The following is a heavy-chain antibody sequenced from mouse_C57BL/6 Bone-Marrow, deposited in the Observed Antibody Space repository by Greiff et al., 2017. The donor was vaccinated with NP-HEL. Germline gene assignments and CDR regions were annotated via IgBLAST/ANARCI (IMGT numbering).Heavy chain of an antibody. CDR3: AESSGYEDYAMDY. CDR1: GYAFSSSG. Sequence: QVQLQQSGPELVKPGASVKISCKASGYAFSSSGMNWVKQRQGKGLEWIGRIYPGEGDTNYNGKFKGKATLTADNSSSTAYMQLSSLTSEDSAVYFCAESSGYEDYAMDYWGQGTSVTVSS. CDR2: IYPGEGDT. V-gene: IGHV1-82*01. J-gene: IGHJ4*01. D-gene: IGHD3-2*02.